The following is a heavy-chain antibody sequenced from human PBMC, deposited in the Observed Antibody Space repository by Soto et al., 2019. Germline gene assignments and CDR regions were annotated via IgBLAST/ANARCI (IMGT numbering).Heavy chain of an antibody. CDR1: GFTFSSYW. CDR3: AREPHYDFWSGYYTGITWFDP. J-gene: IGHJ5*02. CDR2: IKQEGSEK. D-gene: IGHD3-3*01. V-gene: IGHV3-7*01. Sequence: EVQLVESRGGVVQPGGSLRLSCAASGFTFSSYWMSWVRQAPGKGLEWVANIKQEGSEKYYVDSVKGRFTISRDNAKNSLYLQMNSPRAEDTAVYYCAREPHYDFWSGYYTGITWFDPWGQGTLVTVSS.